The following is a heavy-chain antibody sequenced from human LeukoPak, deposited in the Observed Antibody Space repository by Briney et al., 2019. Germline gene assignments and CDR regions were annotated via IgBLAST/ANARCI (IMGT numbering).Heavy chain of an antibody. CDR3: ARSLGDSSGYLAFDY. Sequence: ASVKVSCKASGYTFTGYYMHWVRQAPGQGLEWMGRINPNSGGTNYAQKFQGRVTMTRDTSISTAYMELSRLRSDDTAVYYCARSLGDSSGYLAFDYWGKGTLVTVSS. D-gene: IGHD3-22*01. J-gene: IGHJ4*02. V-gene: IGHV1-2*06. CDR2: INPNSGGT. CDR1: GYTFTGYY.